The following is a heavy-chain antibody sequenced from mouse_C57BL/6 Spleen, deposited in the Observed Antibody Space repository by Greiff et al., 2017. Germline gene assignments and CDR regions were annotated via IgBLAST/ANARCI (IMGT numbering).Heavy chain of an antibody. D-gene: IGHD2-5*01. CDR1: GYTFTSYW. J-gene: IGHJ3*01. V-gene: IGHV1-59*01. Sequence: VQLQQPGAELVRPGTSVKLSCKASGYTFTSYWMHWVKQRPGQGLEWIGVIDPSDSYTNYNQKFKGKATLTVDTSSSTAYMQLSSLTSEDSAVYYCARSGYSNSGAWFAYWGQGTLVTVSA. CDR2: IDPSDSYT. CDR3: ARSGYSNSGAWFAY.